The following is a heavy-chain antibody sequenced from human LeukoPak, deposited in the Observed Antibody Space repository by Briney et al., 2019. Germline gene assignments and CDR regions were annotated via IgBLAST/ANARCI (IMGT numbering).Heavy chain of an antibody. D-gene: IGHD3-3*01. CDR2: THQGGKT. Sequence: AETLSLTCNVSGGSVTSKSYYWGWIRQSPDKRLEWIGNTHQGGKTYSNPSLKTRVTVSADASQTHFSLRLTSVTAADTAVYYCARLPRIPLFGVAFKFGWIDSWGQGILVTVSS. V-gene: IGHV4-39*02. CDR1: GGSVTSKSYY. CDR3: ARLPRIPLFGVAFKFGWIDS. J-gene: IGHJ5*01.